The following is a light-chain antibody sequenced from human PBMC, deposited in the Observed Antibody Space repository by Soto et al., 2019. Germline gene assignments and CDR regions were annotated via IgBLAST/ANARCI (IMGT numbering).Light chain of an antibody. CDR2: NVH. V-gene: IGLV2-14*01. Sequence: LTQPPPVFGAPGQSITLSCRGTSNDICTFYHVGLFPQFPGKNPKLKIFNVHNPAPGVFYRFSGSKSGNTASLTISGLQAEDEAEYFCFSFTTTSTHVFGTGTKVTVL. CDR3: FSFTTTSTHV. CDR1: SNDICTFYH. J-gene: IGLJ1*01.